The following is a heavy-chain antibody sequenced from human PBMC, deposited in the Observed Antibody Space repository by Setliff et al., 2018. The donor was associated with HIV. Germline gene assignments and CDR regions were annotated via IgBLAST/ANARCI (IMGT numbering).Heavy chain of an antibody. D-gene: IGHD3-22*01. CDR3: ARQQHDLDSSGYYGDAFDI. CDR1: GGSISSSRYY. J-gene: IGHJ3*02. Sequence: ETLSLTCTVPGGSISSSRYYWGWIRQPPGKGLEWIASIYFSGNTRYNPSLKSRVTISVDTSKHQFSLKLRSVTASDTAVYYCARQQHDLDSSGYYGDAFDIWGQGTMVTVSS. V-gene: IGHV4-39*01. CDR2: IYFSGNT.